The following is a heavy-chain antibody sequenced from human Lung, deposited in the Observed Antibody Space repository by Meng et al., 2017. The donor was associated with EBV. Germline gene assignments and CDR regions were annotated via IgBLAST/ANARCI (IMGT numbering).Heavy chain of an antibody. J-gene: IGHJ4*02. D-gene: IGHD6-19*01. CDR2: IYSSGIT. CDR3: ARESFNSGWYSDY. Sequence: VEVPESGPGMVKSSETLSLTCTVSGDSISDYFWNWIRQPAGKGLEWIGRIYSSGITNYNPSLQNRVTMSVDTSKNQFSLKLYSVTAADTAVYYCARESFNSGWYSDYWGQGTLVTVSS. CDR1: GDSISDYF. V-gene: IGHV4-4*07.